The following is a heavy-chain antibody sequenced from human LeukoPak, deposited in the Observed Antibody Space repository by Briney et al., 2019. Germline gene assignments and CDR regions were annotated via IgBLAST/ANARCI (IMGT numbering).Heavy chain of an antibody. CDR3: AKEFSGYLASFEY. J-gene: IGHJ4*02. CDR1: GFTFSNYA. CDR2: TSFDGSYK. D-gene: IGHD3-22*01. Sequence: PGGSLRLSCAASGFTFSNYAMSWVRQAPGKGLEWVAMTSFDGSYKNYADSVKGRFTISRDNSKNRLYLQMNSLRAEDTAVYYCAKEFSGYLASFEYWGQGTLVTVSS. V-gene: IGHV3-30*18.